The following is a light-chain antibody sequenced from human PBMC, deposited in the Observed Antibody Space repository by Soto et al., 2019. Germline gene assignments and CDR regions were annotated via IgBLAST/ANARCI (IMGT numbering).Light chain of an antibody. V-gene: IGKV1-39*01. Sequence: DIQMTQSPSSLSASVGDRVTITCRASQNINTYLNWYQQKPGKAPKLLIFAASSLQSGVPSRFSGSGSMTDFTLTISSLQPEDFATYYCQQSSTAPFTFGPGTKVDIK. CDR2: AAS. J-gene: IGKJ3*01. CDR1: QNINTY. CDR3: QQSSTAPFT.